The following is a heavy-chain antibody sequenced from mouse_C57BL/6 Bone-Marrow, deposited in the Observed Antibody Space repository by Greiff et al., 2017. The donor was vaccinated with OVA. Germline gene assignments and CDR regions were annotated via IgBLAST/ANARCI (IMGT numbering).Heavy chain of an antibody. J-gene: IGHJ2*01. CDR3: AKGNDGYSFDY. V-gene: IGHV1-4*01. Sequence: VKLVESGAELARPGASVKMSCKASGYTFTSYTMHWVKQRPGQGLEWIGYINPSSGYTKYNQKFKDKATLTADKSSSTAYMQLSSLTSEDSAVYYCAKGNDGYSFDYWGQGTTLTVSS. CDR2: INPSSGYT. CDR1: GYTFTSYT. D-gene: IGHD2-3*01.